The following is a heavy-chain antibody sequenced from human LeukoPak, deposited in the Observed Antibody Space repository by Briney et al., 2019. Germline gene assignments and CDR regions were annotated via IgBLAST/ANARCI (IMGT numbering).Heavy chain of an antibody. J-gene: IGHJ3*02. CDR1: GYTFTGYY. CDR2: INPNSGGT. Sequence: ASVKVSCKASGYTFTGYYMHWVRQAPGQGLEWMGWINPNSGGTNYAQKFRGRVTMTRDTSISTAYMELSRLRSDDTAVYYCAGDLSLTNPDAFDIWGQGTMVTVSS. D-gene: IGHD4-11*01. V-gene: IGHV1-2*02. CDR3: AGDLSLTNPDAFDI.